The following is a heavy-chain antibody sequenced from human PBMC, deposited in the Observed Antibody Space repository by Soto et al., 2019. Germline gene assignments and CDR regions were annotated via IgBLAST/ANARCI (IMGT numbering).Heavy chain of an antibody. Sequence: QVQLVQSGAEVKKPGSSVKVSCKASGGTFSSYTISWVRQAPGQGLEWMGRIIPILGIANYAQKFQGRVTITADKSTSTAYMELSSLRSEATAVYYCARDLAASGRVVDYWGQGTLVTVSS. D-gene: IGHD2-8*02. J-gene: IGHJ4*02. CDR2: IIPILGIA. V-gene: IGHV1-69*08. CDR3: ARDLAASGRVVDY. CDR1: GGTFSSYT.